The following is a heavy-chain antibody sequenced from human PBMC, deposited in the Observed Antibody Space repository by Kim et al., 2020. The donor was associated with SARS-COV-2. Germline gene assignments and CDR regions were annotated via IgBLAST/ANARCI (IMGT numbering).Heavy chain of an antibody. Sequence: GGSLRLSCAASGFTFSSYSMNWVRQAPGKGLEWVSYISSSSSTIYYADSVKGRFTISRDNAKNSLYLQMNGLRDEDTAVYYCARITSSGYYYEGLAFDIWGQGTMVTVSS. CDR1: GFTFSSYS. J-gene: IGHJ3*02. CDR2: ISSSSSTI. V-gene: IGHV3-48*02. D-gene: IGHD3-22*01. CDR3: ARITSSGYYYEGLAFDI.